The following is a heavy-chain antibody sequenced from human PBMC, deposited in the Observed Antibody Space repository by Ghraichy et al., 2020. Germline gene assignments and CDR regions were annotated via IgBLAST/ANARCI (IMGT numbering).Heavy chain of an antibody. V-gene: IGHV4-39*01. D-gene: IGHD5-18*01. J-gene: IGHJ4*02. CDR1: GGSISSSSYY. CDR2: IYYSGST. CDR3: ARLGRHGYALY. Sequence: SETLSLTCTVSGGSISSSSYYWGWIRQPPGKGLEWIGSIYYSGSTYYNPSLKSRVTISVDTSKNQFSLKLSSVTAADTAVYYCARLGRHGYALYWGQGTLVTVSS.